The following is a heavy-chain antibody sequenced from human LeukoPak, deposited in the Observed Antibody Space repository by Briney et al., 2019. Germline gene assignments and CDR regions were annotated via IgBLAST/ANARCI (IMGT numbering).Heavy chain of an antibody. CDR2: IIPIFGTA. J-gene: IGHJ4*02. Sequence: GSSVKVSCKASGGSFSSYAISWVRQAPGQGLEWMGGIIPIFGTANYAQTFQGRVTITADKSTSTAYMELSSLRSEDTAVYYCAREVCSSTSCNFDYWGQGTLVTVSS. CDR1: GGSFSSYA. V-gene: IGHV1-69*06. CDR3: AREVCSSTSCNFDY. D-gene: IGHD2-2*01.